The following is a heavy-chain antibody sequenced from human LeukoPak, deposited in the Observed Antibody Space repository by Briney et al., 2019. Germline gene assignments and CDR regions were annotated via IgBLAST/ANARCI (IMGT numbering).Heavy chain of an antibody. V-gene: IGHV1-8*01. J-gene: IGHJ3*01. D-gene: IGHD1-26*01. CDR3: ARAYRGSYYTAFDF. CDR1: GYTFSDYD. Sequence: ASVKVSCKASGYTFSDYDINWVRQVPGQGLEWLGWMNPKSGNTDYAQKFHGRVTMTRNTSISTAYMELSSLRYEDAAVYYCARAYRGSYYTAFDFWGQGTMVTVSS. CDR2: MNPKSGNT.